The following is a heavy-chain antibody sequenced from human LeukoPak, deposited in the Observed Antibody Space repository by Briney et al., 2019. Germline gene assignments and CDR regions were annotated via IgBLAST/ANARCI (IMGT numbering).Heavy chain of an antibody. Sequence: PGGSLRLSCAASGFTFSSYAMSWVRQAPGKGLEWVSAISGSGGSTYYADSVKGRFTISRDNSKNTLYLQMNSLRAEDTAVYYCARKSGSYSLSGFNYYMDVWGKGTTVTVSS. CDR1: GFTFSSYA. V-gene: IGHV3-23*01. CDR2: ISGSGGST. CDR3: ARKSGSYSLSGFNYYMDV. J-gene: IGHJ6*03. D-gene: IGHD1-26*01.